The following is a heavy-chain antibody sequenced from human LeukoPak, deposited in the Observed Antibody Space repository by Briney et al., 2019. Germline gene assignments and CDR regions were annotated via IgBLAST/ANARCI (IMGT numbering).Heavy chain of an antibody. CDR1: GFTFSSYG. CDR3: AKRETVTSPMDV. D-gene: IGHD4-11*01. CDR2: IRYDGSNK. Sequence: AGGSLRLSCAASGFTFSSYGMHWVRQAPGKGREWVAFIRYDGSNKYYADSVKGRFTISRDNSKNTLYLQMNGLRAEDTAVYYCAKRETVTSPMDVWGKGTTVTVSS. V-gene: IGHV3-30*02. J-gene: IGHJ6*03.